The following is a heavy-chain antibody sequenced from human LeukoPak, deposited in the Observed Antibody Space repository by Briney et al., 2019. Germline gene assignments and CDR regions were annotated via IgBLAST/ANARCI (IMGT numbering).Heavy chain of an antibody. CDR1: GGTFSSYA. J-gene: IGHJ4*02. CDR3: ASAKQWLGPGGDY. V-gene: IGHV1-69*13. CDR2: IIPIFGTT. Sequence: SVKVSCKASGGTFSSYAISWVRQAPGQGLEWMGGIIPIFGTTNYAQKFQGRVTITADESTSTAYMELSSLRSEDTAVYYCASAKQWLGPGGDYWGQGTLVTVSS. D-gene: IGHD6-19*01.